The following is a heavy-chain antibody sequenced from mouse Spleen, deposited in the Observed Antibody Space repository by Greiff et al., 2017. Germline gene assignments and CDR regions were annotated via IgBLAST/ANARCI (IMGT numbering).Heavy chain of an antibody. Sequence: VQLQQSDAELVKPGASVKISCKVSGYTFTDHTIHWMKQRPEQGLEWIGYIYPRDGSTKYNEKFKGKATLTADKSSSTAYMQLNSLTSEDSAVYFCASTVGDLHWYFDVWGAGTTVTVSS. CDR3: ASTVGDLHWYFDV. V-gene: IGHV1-78*01. CDR1: GYTFTDHT. D-gene: IGHD1-1*01. CDR2: IYPRDGST. J-gene: IGHJ1*01.